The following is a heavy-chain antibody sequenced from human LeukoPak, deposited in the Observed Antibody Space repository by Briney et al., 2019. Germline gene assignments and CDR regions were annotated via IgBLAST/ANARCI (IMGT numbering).Heavy chain of an antibody. V-gene: IGHV3-48*01. CDR1: GFTFSSYS. Sequence: GGSLRLSCAASGFTFSSYSMNWVRQAPGKGLEWISYIGISSGNTKYADSVKGRFTISGDKAKNSVYLQMNSLRVEDTAVYYCARDTKYAFDNWGQGRLVTVSS. CDR2: IGISSGNT. D-gene: IGHD2-2*01. CDR3: ARDTKYAFDN. J-gene: IGHJ4*02.